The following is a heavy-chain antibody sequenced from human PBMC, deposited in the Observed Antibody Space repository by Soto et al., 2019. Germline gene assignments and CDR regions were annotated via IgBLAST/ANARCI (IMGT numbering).Heavy chain of an antibody. D-gene: IGHD5-18*01. Sequence: GGSLRLSCAASGFTFSTYGMHWVRQAPGKGLEWVAVISYDGNNKYYADSVKGRFTISRDNSKNTLYLQMNSLRAGDTAVYYCAKDLDSVYSYSPPSGYWGQGTLVTVSS. CDR3: AKDLDSVYSYSPPSGY. J-gene: IGHJ4*02. V-gene: IGHV3-30*18. CDR1: GFTFSTYG. CDR2: ISYDGNNK.